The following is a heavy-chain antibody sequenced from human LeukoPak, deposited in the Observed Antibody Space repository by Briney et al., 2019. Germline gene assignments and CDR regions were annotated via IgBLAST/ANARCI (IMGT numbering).Heavy chain of an antibody. D-gene: IGHD2-2*01. J-gene: IGHJ2*01. Sequence: GGSLRLSCTACGFTFSNYVTHWVRQAPGKGLEWVAVTSTDENIKIYTDSVRGRFTISRDNSKNTLYLQMNSLRAEDTAVYYCARDAYCSSTSCKEYFDLWGRGTLVTVSS. CDR2: TSTDENIK. CDR3: ARDAYCSSTSCKEYFDL. CDR1: GFTFSNYV. V-gene: IGHV3-30*04.